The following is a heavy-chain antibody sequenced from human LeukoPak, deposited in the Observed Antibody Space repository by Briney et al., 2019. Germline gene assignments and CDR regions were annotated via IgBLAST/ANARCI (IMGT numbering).Heavy chain of an antibody. D-gene: IGHD1-26*01. V-gene: IGHV4-59*02. Sequence: SETLSLTCTVSGGSVSSYYWHWIRQPPGKGLEWIGYVSYFGSTYYNPSLKSRLTMSVDTPKNQFSLKLTSVTAADTAVYYCARVGGTYNWFDPWGQGTLVTVSS. CDR2: VSYFGST. J-gene: IGHJ5*02. CDR3: ARVGGTYNWFDP. CDR1: GGSVSSYY.